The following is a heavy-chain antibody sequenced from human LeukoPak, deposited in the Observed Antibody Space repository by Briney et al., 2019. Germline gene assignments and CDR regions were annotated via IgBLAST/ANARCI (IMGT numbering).Heavy chain of an antibody. V-gene: IGHV1-69*05. D-gene: IGHD2-2*02. CDR1: GYTFTGYY. CDR2: IIPIFGTA. CDR3: ARSVVVPAAILNYYYYYYMDV. Sequence: EASVKVSCKASGYTFTGYYMHWVRQAPGQGLEWMGGIIPIFGTANYAQKFQGRVTITTDESTSTAYMELSSLRSEDTAVYYCARSVVVPAAILNYYYYYYMDVWGKGTTVTVSS. J-gene: IGHJ6*03.